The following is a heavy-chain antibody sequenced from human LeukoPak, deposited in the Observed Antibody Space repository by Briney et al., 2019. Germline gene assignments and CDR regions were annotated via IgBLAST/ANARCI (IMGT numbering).Heavy chain of an antibody. D-gene: IGHD2-2*01. CDR1: GFTFSSYG. V-gene: IGHV3-23*01. Sequence: GGSLRLSCAASGFTFSSYGMSWVRQAPGKGLEWVSAISGGGGSTYYADSVKGRFTISRDNSKNTLYLQMNSLRAEDTAVYYCAKVLTPRFYCSSTSCYAGLHYWGQGTLVTVSS. CDR2: ISGGGGST. CDR3: AKVLTPRFYCSSTSCYAGLHY. J-gene: IGHJ4*02.